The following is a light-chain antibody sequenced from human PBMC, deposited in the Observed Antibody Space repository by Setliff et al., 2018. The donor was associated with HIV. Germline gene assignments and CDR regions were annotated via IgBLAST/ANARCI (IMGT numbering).Light chain of an antibody. Sequence: DIQMTQSPSSLSASVGDRITITCRASESIGNYINWFQKKPGKAPKLLISRTTLQPGVPSRFSGAYSGTEFTLTINSLQPPDFATYYCLQIYSSPFTFGPGTKVDIK. CDR2: SRT. CDR1: ESIGNY. J-gene: IGKJ3*01. CDR3: LQIYSSPFT. V-gene: IGKV1-39*01.